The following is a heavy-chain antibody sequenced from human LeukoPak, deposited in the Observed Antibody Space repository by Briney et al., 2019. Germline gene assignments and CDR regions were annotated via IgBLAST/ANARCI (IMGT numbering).Heavy chain of an antibody. D-gene: IGHD1-26*01. CDR3: ARHADRNWELPYWYFDL. CDR2: IYYSGST. Sequence: SETLSLTCTVSGGSISSSSYYWGWIRQPPGKGLEWIGSIYYSGSTYYNPSLKSRVTISVDTSKNQFSLKLSSVTAADTAVYYCARHADRNWELPYWYFDLWGRGTLVTVSS. V-gene: IGHV4-39*01. J-gene: IGHJ2*01. CDR1: GGSISSSSYY.